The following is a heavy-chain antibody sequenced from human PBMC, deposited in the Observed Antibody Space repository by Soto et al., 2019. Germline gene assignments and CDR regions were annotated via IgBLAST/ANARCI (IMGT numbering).Heavy chain of an antibody. D-gene: IGHD1-20*01. V-gene: IGHV1-18*01. CDR3: ARDDAIGMNDY. J-gene: IGHJ4*02. Sequence: QVQLVQSGAEVKKPGASVKVSCKASGYTFTSYGISWVRQAPGQGLEWMGWISAYNGNTKYAQKLQGRVTMTTDTSTSTAYTELRILRSDDTAVYYFARDDAIGMNDYWGKGTLVTVSS. CDR2: ISAYNGNT. CDR1: GYTFTSYG.